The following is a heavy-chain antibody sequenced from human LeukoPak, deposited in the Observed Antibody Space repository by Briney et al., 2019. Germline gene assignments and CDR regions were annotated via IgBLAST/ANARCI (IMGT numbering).Heavy chain of an antibody. Sequence: GGSLRLSCAASGFTFSSYGMHWVRQAPGKGLEWVAVISYDGSNKYYADSVKGRLTISRDNSKNTLYLQMNSLRAEDTAVYYCAKGSRDSGWYSDYWGQGTLVTVSS. CDR3: AKGSRDSGWYSDY. D-gene: IGHD6-19*01. V-gene: IGHV3-30*18. CDR2: ISYDGSNK. J-gene: IGHJ4*02. CDR1: GFTFSSYG.